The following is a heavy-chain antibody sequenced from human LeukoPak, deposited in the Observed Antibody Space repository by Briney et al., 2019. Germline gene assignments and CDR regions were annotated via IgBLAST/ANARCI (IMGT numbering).Heavy chain of an antibody. CDR1: GYSISSGYY. J-gene: IGHJ4*02. V-gene: IGHV4-38-2*01. CDR2: IYHSGST. Sequence: PSETLSLTCAVSGYSISSGYYWGWIRQPPGKGLEWIGSIYHSGSTYYNPSLKSRVTISVDTSKNQFSLKLSSVTAADTAVYYCAREGYCSSTSCAFDYWGQGTLVTVSS. CDR3: AREGYCSSTSCAFDY. D-gene: IGHD2-2*01.